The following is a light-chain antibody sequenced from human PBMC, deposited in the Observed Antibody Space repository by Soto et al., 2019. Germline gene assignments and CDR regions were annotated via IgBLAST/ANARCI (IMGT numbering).Light chain of an antibody. J-gene: IGLJ3*02. CDR2: DVS. CDR1: SSDVGGYNY. Sequence: QSALTQPRSVSGSXGQSVXISCTGTSSDVGGYNYVSWYQQHPGKAPKLMIYDVSKRPSGVPDRFSGSKSGNTASLTISGLQAEDEADYYCCSYAGSYTGVFGGGTKLTVL. V-gene: IGLV2-11*01. CDR3: CSYAGSYTGV.